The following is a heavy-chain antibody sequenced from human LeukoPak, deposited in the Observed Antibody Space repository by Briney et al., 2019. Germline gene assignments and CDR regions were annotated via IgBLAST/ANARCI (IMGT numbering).Heavy chain of an antibody. CDR3: ARDRGSSGWYRDFDY. J-gene: IGHJ4*02. CDR2: IYYSGST. Sequence: PSETLSLTCTVSGGSISSYYWSWIRQPPWKGLEWIGYIYYSGSTNYNPSLKSRVTISVDTSKNQFSLKLSSVTAADTAVYYCARDRGSSGWYRDFDYWGQGTLVTVSS. CDR1: GGSISSYY. V-gene: IGHV4-59*01. D-gene: IGHD6-19*01.